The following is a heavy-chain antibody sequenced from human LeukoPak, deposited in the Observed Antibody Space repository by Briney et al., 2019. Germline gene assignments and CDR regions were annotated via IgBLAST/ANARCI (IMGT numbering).Heavy chain of an antibody. CDR3: ATDFKESGSYDY. V-gene: IGHV1-24*01. CDR2: FDPEDGET. CDR1: GYTLTELS. J-gene: IGHJ4*02. D-gene: IGHD1-26*01. Sequence: GASVKVSCKVSGYTLTELSMHWVRQAPGKGLEWMGGFDPEDGETIYAQKFQGRVTMTEDTSTDTAYMELGSLRSEDTAVYYCATDFKESGSYDYWGQGTLVTVSS.